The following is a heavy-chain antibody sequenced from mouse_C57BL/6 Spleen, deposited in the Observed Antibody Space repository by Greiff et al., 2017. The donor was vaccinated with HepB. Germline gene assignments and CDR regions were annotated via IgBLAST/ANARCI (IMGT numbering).Heavy chain of an antibody. J-gene: IGHJ1*03. CDR2: INYDGSST. V-gene: IGHV5-16*01. CDR1: GFTFSDYY. CDR3: SRDRYYSNSYWYFDV. Sequence: EVKLVESEGGLVQPGSSMKLSCTASGFTFSDYYMAWVRQVPEKGLEWVANINYDGSSTYYLDSLKSRFIISRDNAKNILYLQMSSLKSEDTATYYCSRDRYYSNSYWYFDVWGTGTTVTVSS. D-gene: IGHD2-5*01.